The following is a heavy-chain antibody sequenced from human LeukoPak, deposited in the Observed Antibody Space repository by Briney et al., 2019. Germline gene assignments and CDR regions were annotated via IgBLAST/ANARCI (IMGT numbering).Heavy chain of an antibody. V-gene: IGHV3-23*01. CDR1: GITLGNYG. CDR2: ISGSGGST. Sequence: PGGSLRLSCAVSGITLGNYGMSWVRQAPGKGLEWVSGISGSGGSTYYADSVKGRFTISRDNSKNTPYLQMNSLRAEDTAVYFCAKRGVVIRVILVGFHKEAYYFDSWGQGALVTVSS. CDR3: AKRGVVIRVILVGFHKEAYYFDS. D-gene: IGHD3-22*01. J-gene: IGHJ4*02.